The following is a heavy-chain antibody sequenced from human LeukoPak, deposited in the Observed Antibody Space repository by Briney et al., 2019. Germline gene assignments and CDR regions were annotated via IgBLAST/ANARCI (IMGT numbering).Heavy chain of an antibody. J-gene: IGHJ3*02. Sequence: PGRSLRLSCAASGFTFSSYSMNWVRQAPGKGLEWVSSISSSSSYIYYADSVKGRFTISRDNAKNSLYLQMNSLRAEDTAVYYCARELLNDYGDYASAFDIWGQGTMVTVSS. CDR1: GFTFSSYS. CDR3: ARELLNDYGDYASAFDI. D-gene: IGHD4-17*01. V-gene: IGHV3-21*01. CDR2: ISSSSSYI.